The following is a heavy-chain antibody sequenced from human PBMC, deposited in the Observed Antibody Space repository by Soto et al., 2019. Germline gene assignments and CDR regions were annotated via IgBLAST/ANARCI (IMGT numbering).Heavy chain of an antibody. Sequence: LRLSCAASGFTFNDFGMHWVRQAPGKGLEWVAVISYDGNNKSYADSVKGRFTISRDNSKNTLYLQMTSLRAEDTAVYYCAKGGRGTYYYYYGMDVWGQGTTVTVSS. J-gene: IGHJ6*02. CDR2: ISYDGNNK. V-gene: IGHV3-30*18. CDR1: GFTFNDFG. CDR3: AKGGRGTYYYYYGMDV. D-gene: IGHD1-1*01.